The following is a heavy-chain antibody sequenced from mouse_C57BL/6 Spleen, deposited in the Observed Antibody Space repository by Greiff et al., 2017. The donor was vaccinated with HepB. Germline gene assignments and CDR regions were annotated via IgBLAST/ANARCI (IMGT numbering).Heavy chain of an antibody. D-gene: IGHD1-1*01. CDR1: GYSFTDYN. CDR3: ARGWYYGSSYNFDY. J-gene: IGHJ2*01. Sequence: QLQQSGPELVKPGASVKISCKASGYSFTDYNMNWVKQSNGKSLEWIGVINPNYGTTSYNQKFKGKATLTVDQSSSTAYMQLNSLTSEDSAVYYCARGWYYGSSYNFDYWGQGTTLTVSS. V-gene: IGHV1-39*01. CDR2: INPNYGTT.